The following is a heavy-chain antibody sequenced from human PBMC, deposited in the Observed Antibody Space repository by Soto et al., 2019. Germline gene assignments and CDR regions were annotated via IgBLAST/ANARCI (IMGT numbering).Heavy chain of an antibody. D-gene: IGHD5-12*01. CDR2: INHSGST. CDR3: AVATHSSPPYYYYGMDV. CDR1: GGSFSCYY. Sequence: SETLSLTCAVYGGSFSCYYWSWIRQPPGRGLKWIGEINHSGSTNYNPSLKSRGTIAVDTAKNHISLKLSSLTAADTAVYYCAVATHSSPPYYYYGMDVWGQGTTVTVSS. V-gene: IGHV4-34*01. J-gene: IGHJ6*02.